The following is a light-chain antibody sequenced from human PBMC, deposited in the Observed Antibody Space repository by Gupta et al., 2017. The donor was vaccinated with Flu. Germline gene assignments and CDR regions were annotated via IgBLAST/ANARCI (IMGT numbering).Light chain of an antibody. CDR2: CAS. CDR3: QQYNDGPLT. Sequence: SNLAWYLQRPGQAPRLLIYCASTRATGFPARFSGSGYGTEFSLTISSLQSEDVAVYYCQQYNDGPLTFGGGTKVEIK. J-gene: IGKJ4*01. V-gene: IGKV3-15*01. CDR1: SN.